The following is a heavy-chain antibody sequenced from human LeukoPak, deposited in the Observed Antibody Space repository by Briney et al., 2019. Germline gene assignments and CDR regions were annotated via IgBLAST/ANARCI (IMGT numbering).Heavy chain of an antibody. CDR1: GYTFTAYA. J-gene: IGHJ6*03. V-gene: IGHV1-46*01. CDR2: INPSGGST. CDR3: AREEQLSYGGGFGYYDMDV. D-gene: IGHD6-13*01. Sequence: ASVKVSCKASGYTFTAYAMNWVRQAPGQGLEWMGIINPSGGSTSYAQKFQGRVTMTRDTSTSTVYMELSSLRSEDTAVYYCAREEQLSYGGGFGYYDMDVWGKGTTVTISS.